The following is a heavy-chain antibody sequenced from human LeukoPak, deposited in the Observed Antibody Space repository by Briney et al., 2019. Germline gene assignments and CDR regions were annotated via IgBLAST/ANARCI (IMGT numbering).Heavy chain of an antibody. J-gene: IGHJ4*02. CDR2: IRYDGSNK. CDR1: GFTFSSYG. V-gene: IGHV3-30*02. D-gene: IGHD5-12*01. Sequence: GGSLRLSCAASGFTFSSYGMHWVRQAPGKGLEWVAFIRYDGSNKYYADSVKGRFTISRDNSKNTLYLQMNSLRAEDTAVYYCAKADGIAATIPPDYWGQGTLVTVSS. CDR3: AKADGIAATIPPDY.